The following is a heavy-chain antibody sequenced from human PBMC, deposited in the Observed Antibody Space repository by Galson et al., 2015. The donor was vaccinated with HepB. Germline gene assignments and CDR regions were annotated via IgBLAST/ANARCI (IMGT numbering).Heavy chain of an antibody. V-gene: IGHV6-1*01. D-gene: IGHD2-2*01. CDR3: ARSYCSSTSCYVGWDFDY. CDR2: TYYRSKWYN. CDR1: GDSVSSNSAA. J-gene: IGHJ4*02. Sequence: CAISGDSVSSNSAAWNWIRQSPSRGLEWLGRTYYRSKWYNDYAVSVKSRITINPDTSKNQFSLQLNSVTPEDTAVYYCARSYCSSTSCYVGWDFDYWGQGTLVTVSS.